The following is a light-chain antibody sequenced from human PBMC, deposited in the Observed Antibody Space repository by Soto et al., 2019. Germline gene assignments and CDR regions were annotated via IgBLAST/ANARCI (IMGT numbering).Light chain of an antibody. CDR3: QQYNDWPPTWT. CDR2: GAS. CDR1: HSVSSN. Sequence: EIVMTQSPATLSVSPGERATLSCRASHSVSSNVAWYQQKPGQAPRLLIYGASTRATGFPARFSGSGSGTEFTLTISSLQSEDFAVYYCQQYNDWPPTWTFGQGTKVEIK. V-gene: IGKV3-15*01. J-gene: IGKJ1*01.